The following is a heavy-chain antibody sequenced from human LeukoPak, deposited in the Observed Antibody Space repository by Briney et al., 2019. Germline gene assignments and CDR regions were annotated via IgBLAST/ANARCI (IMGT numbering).Heavy chain of an antibody. Sequence: GGSLRLSCATAGFTFSTYGIHWVRQTPGKGLEWAAAIQPDGSKEYYGDSVKGRFTISRDSSRNTVYLQMNSLRDEDTAVYHCARDVDTSGHSSQLDPWGQGTLVTVSS. J-gene: IGHJ5*02. V-gene: IGHV3-33*01. D-gene: IGHD3-3*01. CDR1: GFTFSTYG. CDR2: IQPDGSKE. CDR3: ARDVDTSGHSSQLDP.